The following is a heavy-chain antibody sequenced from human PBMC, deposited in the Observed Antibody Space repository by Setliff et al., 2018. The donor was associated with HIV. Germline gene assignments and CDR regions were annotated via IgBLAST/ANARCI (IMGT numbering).Heavy chain of an antibody. J-gene: IGHJ5*02. Sequence: GGSLRLSCAASGFTFNYHAMSWVRQAPGKGLEWVSTISGGTGYTYYADSVKGRFTISRDNSKNTLFLQMNSLRADDTAVYYCAKEPTGDSSHWFDPWGQGTLVTVSS. CDR1: GFTFNYHA. CDR2: ISGGTGYT. CDR3: AKEPTGDSSHWFDP. V-gene: IGHV3-23*01. D-gene: IGHD7-27*01.